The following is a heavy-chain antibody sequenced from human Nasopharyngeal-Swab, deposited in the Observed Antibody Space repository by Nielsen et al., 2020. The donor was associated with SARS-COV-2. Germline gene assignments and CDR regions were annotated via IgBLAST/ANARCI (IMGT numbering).Heavy chain of an antibody. J-gene: IGHJ4*02. D-gene: IGHD6-19*01. CDR2: IKSKTDGGTT. CDR3: TTGRYSSGWRGKTYYFDY. V-gene: IGHV3-15*01. Sequence: WIRQPPGKGLEWVGRIKSKTDGGTTDYAAPVKGRFTISGDDSKNTLYLQMNSLKTEDTAVYYCTTGRYSSGWRGKTYYFDYWGQGTLVTVSS.